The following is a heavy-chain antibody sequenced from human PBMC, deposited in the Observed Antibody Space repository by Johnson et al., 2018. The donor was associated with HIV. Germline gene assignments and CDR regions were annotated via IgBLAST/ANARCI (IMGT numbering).Heavy chain of an antibody. J-gene: IGHJ3*02. CDR2: IKQDGSEK. V-gene: IGHV3-7*05. Sequence: VQLLESGGGLVQPGGSLRLSCAASGFTFSSYLMSWVRQAPGKGLEWVANIKQDGSEKYYVDSVKGRFTISRDNAKNSLYLQMNSLRAEDTAVYYCAREAYYYDSSGPGGAFDIWGQATMV. CDR1: GFTFSSYL. D-gene: IGHD3-22*01. CDR3: AREAYYYDSSGPGGAFDI.